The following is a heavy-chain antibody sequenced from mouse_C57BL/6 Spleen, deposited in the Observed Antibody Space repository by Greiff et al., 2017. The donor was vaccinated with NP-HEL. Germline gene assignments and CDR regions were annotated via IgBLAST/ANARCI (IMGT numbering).Heavy chain of an antibody. Sequence: VKLVESGPGLVAPSQSLSITCTVSGFSLTSYGVHWVRQPPGKGLERLVVIWSDGSTTYNSALKSRLSISKDNSKSQVFLKMNSLQTDDTAMYYCARHGGLRPYWYFDVWGTGTTVTVSS. D-gene: IGHD2-4*01. J-gene: IGHJ1*03. CDR1: GFSLTSYG. CDR2: IWSDGST. V-gene: IGHV2-6-1*01. CDR3: ARHGGLRPYWYFDV.